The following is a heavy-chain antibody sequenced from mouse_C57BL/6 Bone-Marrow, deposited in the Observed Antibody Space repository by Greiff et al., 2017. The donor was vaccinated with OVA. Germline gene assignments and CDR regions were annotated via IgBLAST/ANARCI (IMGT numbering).Heavy chain of an antibody. CDR2: IHPNSGST. CDR3: ARRSSPDY. D-gene: IGHD1-1*01. J-gene: IGHJ2*01. CDR1: GYTFTSYW. Sequence: LMESGAELVKPGASVKLSCKASGYTFTSYWMHWVKQRPGQGLEWIGMIHPNSGSTNYNEKFKSKATLTVDKSSSTAYMQLSSLTSEDSAVYYCARRSSPDYWGQGTTLTVSS. V-gene: IGHV1-64*01.